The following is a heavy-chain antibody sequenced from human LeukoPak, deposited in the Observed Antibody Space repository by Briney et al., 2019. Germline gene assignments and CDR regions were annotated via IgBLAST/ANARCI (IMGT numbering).Heavy chain of an antibody. D-gene: IGHD4-17*01. J-gene: IGHJ4*02. CDR3: ARHDYGSYDF. V-gene: IGHV4-59*08. Sequence: SETLSLTCTVSGGSISGYYWSWIRQPPGKGLEWIGYIYYSGSTNYNLSLKSRVTISVDTSKNQFSLKLSSVTAADTAVYYCARHDYGSYDFWGQGTLVTVSS. CDR2: IYYSGST. CDR1: GGSISGYY.